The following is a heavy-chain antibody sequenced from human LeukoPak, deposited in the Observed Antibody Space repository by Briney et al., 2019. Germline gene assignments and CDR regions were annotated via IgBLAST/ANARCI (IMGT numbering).Heavy chain of an antibody. D-gene: IGHD1-1*01. CDR2: SSGSGGAT. V-gene: IGHV3-23*01. CDR1: GFTFSSYA. J-gene: IGHJ6*03. CDR3: AKDPGTTPYYYYYMDV. Sequence: GGSLRLSCAASGFTFSSYAMSWVRQAPGKGLEWVSTSSGSGGATYYADSVKGRLTISRDNSKNTLYLQMNSLRAEDTAIYYCAKDPGTTPYYYYYMDVWGKGTTVTVSS.